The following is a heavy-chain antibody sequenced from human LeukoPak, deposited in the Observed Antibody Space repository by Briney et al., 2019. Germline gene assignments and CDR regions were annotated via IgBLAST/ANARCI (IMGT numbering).Heavy chain of an antibody. J-gene: IGHJ4*02. D-gene: IGHD3-3*01. CDR1: GFTFSSYG. CDR3: AKAVRTYYDFWSGYCGY. V-gene: IGHV3-30*18. Sequence: GGSLRLSCAASGFTFSSYGMHWVRQAPGKGLEWVAVISFDGSNKYYADSVKGRFTISRDNSKNTLYLQMNSLRAEDTAVYYCAKAVRTYYDFWSGYCGYWGQGTLVTVSS. CDR2: ISFDGSNK.